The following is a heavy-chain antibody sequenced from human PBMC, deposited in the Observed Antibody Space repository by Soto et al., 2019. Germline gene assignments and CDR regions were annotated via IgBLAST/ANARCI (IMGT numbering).Heavy chain of an antibody. CDR1: GFTFSTYT. J-gene: IGHJ4*02. V-gene: IGHV3-30-3*01. Sequence: QVQLVESGGGVVQPGRSLRLSCAASGFTFSTYTFHWVRQAPGKGLEWVTFISFDGYSKFYADSVKGRFTISRDNSKNTLYLQMDSLTTXXXXXXXCARVESDRRTHWGQGTQVTVXS. CDR2: ISFDGYSK. D-gene: IGHD1-7*01. CDR3: ARVESDRRTH.